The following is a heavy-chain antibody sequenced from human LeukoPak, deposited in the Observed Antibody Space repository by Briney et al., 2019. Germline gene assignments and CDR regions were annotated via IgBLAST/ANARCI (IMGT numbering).Heavy chain of an antibody. CDR2: ISSSGSSI. D-gene: IGHD6-19*01. V-gene: IGHV3-48*03. CDR1: GFSLSCCA. CDR3: ARCMYTSGWLDAFDI. Sequence: GGSLRLSCAASGFSLSCCAMSWVRQAPGKGREGVSYISSSGSSIYYADSVKGRFTISRDNAKNSLYVQMNSLRAEDTAVYYCARCMYTSGWLDAFDIWGQGTVVTVSS. J-gene: IGHJ3*02.